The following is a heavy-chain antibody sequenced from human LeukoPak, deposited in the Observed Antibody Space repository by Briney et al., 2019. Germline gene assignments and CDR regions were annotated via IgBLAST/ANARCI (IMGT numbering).Heavy chain of an antibody. D-gene: IGHD3-16*02. CDR2: IIPIFGTA. CDR1: GGTFSSYA. V-gene: IGHV1-69*13. CDR3: ARDDGYVWGSYRRDETYYFDY. Sequence: SVKVSCKASGGTFSSYAISWVRQAPGQGLEWMGGIIPIFGTANYAQKFQGRVTITADESTSTAYMELSSLRSEDTAVYYCARDDGYVWGSYRRDETYYFDYWGQGTLVTVSS. J-gene: IGHJ4*02.